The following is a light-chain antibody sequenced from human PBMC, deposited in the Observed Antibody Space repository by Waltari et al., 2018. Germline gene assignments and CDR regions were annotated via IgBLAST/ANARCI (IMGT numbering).Light chain of an antibody. CDR3: SSYISSDTLEL. J-gene: IGLJ2*01. CDR1: SSDVGGYNY. V-gene: IGLV2-14*03. CDR2: DVS. Sequence: HSALPQPASVSVSPGQSITISCTGTSSDVGGYNYVSSYQQHPGKAPKLMIYDVSNRPSGVSNRFSGSKSGNTASLTISGLQAEDEADYYCSSYISSDTLELFGGGTSLTVL.